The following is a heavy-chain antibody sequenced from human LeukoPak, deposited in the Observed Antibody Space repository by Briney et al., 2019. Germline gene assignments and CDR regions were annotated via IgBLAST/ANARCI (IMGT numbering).Heavy chain of an antibody. CDR2: SWDGGST. V-gene: IGHV3-43D*03. J-gene: IGHJ4*02. CDR3: AKGNSIAVAGFVDY. D-gene: IGHD6-19*01. CDR1: GFTFDDYV. Sequence: GGSLRLSCAASGFTFDDYVTQWVRQAPGKGLEWVSLSWDGGSTYYADSVKGRFTISRDNRRNSLYLQMNSLRAEDTALYYCAKGNSIAVAGFVDYWGQGTLVTVSS.